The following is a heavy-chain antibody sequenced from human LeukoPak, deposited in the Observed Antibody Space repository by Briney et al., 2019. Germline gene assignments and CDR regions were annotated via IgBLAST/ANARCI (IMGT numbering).Heavy chain of an antibody. Sequence: PSETLSLTCAVYGGSFSGYYWSWIRQPPGKGLEWIGEINHSGSTNYNPSLKSRVTISVDTSKNQFSLKLSSVTAADTAVYYCARRYYYDSSGYYPFQHWGQGTLVTVSS. CDR1: GGSFSGYY. J-gene: IGHJ1*01. V-gene: IGHV4-34*01. CDR2: INHSGST. D-gene: IGHD3-22*01. CDR3: ARRYYYDSSGYYPFQH.